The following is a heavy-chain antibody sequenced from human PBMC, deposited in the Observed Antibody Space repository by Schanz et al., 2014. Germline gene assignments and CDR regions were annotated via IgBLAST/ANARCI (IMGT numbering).Heavy chain of an antibody. V-gene: IGHV3-30*04. J-gene: IGHJ4*02. Sequence: QVQLVESGGGVVQPGRSLRLSCVASGFTFSSYAMHWVRQAPGKGLEWVAAISFDGSTKLYADSVKGRFTISRDDSRYSLHLHMTGLRAEDTAIYFCARDQASTHWGQGTPVTVSS. CDR1: GFTFSSYA. CDR3: ARDQASTH. CDR2: ISFDGSTK.